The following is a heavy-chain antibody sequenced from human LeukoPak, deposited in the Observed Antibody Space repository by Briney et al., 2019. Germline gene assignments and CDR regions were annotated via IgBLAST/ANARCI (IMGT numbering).Heavy chain of an antibody. Sequence: ASVKVSCKAFGYTFTGYYIHWVRQAPGQGLEWMGRINPNSGDRNYAQKFQGRVTMTRDTSISAAYMELSSLRSDDTAVYYCARGAAVGQTRDYWGQGTLVTVSS. CDR2: INPNSGDR. CDR1: GYTFTGYY. D-gene: IGHD6-13*01. J-gene: IGHJ4*02. CDR3: ARGAAVGQTRDY. V-gene: IGHV1-2*06.